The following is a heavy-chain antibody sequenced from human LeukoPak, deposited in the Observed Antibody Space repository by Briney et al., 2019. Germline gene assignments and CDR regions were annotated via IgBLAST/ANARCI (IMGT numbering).Heavy chain of an antibody. Sequence: GGSLRLSCAVSGFTVSGDYMSWVRQAPGKGLEWVSVMYDGGATYYADSVKGRFTISRDNSKNTLYLQMNSLRAEDTALYYCAKDPYYDSSGYHDYWGQGTLVTVSS. V-gene: IGHV3-53*05. D-gene: IGHD3-22*01. CDR1: GFTVSGDY. CDR2: MYDGGAT. J-gene: IGHJ4*02. CDR3: AKDPYYDSSGYHDY.